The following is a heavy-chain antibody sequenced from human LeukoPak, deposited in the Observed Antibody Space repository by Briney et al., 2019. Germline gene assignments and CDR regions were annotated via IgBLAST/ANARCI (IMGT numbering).Heavy chain of an antibody. Sequence: SETLSLTCTVSGGSLSSGGYYWRWIRQHPGKGLEWIGYIYYSGSTYYNPSLKSRVTISVDTSKNQFSLKLSSVTAADTAVYYCATVDTAMPYYFDYWGQGTLVTVSS. CDR1: GGSLSSGGYY. V-gene: IGHV4-31*03. J-gene: IGHJ4*02. CDR2: IYYSGST. D-gene: IGHD5-18*01. CDR3: ATVDTAMPYYFDY.